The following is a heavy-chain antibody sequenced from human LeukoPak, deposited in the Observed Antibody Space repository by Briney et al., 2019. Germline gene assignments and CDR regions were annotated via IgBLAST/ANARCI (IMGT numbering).Heavy chain of an antibody. J-gene: IGHJ2*01. CDR3: ARGALSNWYFDV. CDR2: ISGSGSTA. V-gene: IGHV3-48*03. D-gene: IGHD6-6*01. Sequence: PGGSLRLSCAASAFTFSIYEMNWVRQAPGKGLEWVSYISGSGSTAYYADSVKGRFTISRDNAKNSLYLQMNSLRVEDTAVYYCARGALSNWYFDVWGRGTLVTVSS. CDR1: AFTFSIYE.